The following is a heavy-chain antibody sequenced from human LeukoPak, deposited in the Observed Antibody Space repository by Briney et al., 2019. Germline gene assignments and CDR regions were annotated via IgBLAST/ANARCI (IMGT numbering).Heavy chain of an antibody. D-gene: IGHD5-24*01. CDR1: GFTLSRYW. CDR2: IESDGRTT. V-gene: IGHV3-74*01. J-gene: IGHJ4*02. Sequence: GGSLRLSCAASGFTLSRYWMNWVRQAPGKGLVWVSRIESDGRTTGYADSVKGRFTISRDNAKNSLYVQMDSLRAEDTAVYYCARDRWLQSQRYFDYWGQGILVTVSA. CDR3: ARDRWLQSQRYFDY.